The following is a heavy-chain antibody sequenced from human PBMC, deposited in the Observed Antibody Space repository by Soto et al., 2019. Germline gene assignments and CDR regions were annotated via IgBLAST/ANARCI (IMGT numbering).Heavy chain of an antibody. CDR1: GFTFNTYG. J-gene: IGHJ4*02. V-gene: IGHV3-30*18. CDR2: ISYDGGDK. CDR3: AKVHRGSGTHFDY. D-gene: IGHD3-16*01. Sequence: QVHLVESGGGVVQPGRSLRLSCAASGFTFNTYGMHWVRQAPGKGLEWVAVISYDGGDKYYADSVKGRFTISRDNSKNTLYLQMNSLRPEDTAVFFCAKVHRGSGTHFDYWGQGTLVAVSS.